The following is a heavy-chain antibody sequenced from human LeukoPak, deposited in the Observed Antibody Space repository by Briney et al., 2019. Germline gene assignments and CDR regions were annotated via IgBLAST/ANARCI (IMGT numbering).Heavy chain of an antibody. V-gene: IGHV4-39*01. CDR1: GDSISSSSYY. Sequence: SGTLSLTCTVSGDSISSSSYYWGWIRQPPGKGLEWLGTIYYSGSTYYNPSLKSRVTISIYTSKNQFSLKLNSVTAADTAVYYCARFRPTIWGQGSLVYVSS. CDR2: IYYSGST. D-gene: IGHD5-24*01. CDR3: ARFRPTI. J-gene: IGHJ4*02.